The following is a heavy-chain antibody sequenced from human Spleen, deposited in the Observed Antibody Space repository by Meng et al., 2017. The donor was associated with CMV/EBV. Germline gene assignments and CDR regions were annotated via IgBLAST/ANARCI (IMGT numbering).Heavy chain of an antibody. J-gene: IGHJ4*02. CDR3: ARDYYDSSGLDY. V-gene: IGHV4-61*02. D-gene: IGHD3-22*01. CDR1: GGSISSGDYY. Sequence: QVQLQESGPGLVKPSQTLSLTCTVSGGSISSGDYYWSWIRQPAGKGLEWIGRIYTSGSTNYNPSLKSRVTMSVDTSKNQFSLKLSSVTAADTAVYYCARDYYDSSGLDYWGQGTLVTVSS. CDR2: IYTSGST.